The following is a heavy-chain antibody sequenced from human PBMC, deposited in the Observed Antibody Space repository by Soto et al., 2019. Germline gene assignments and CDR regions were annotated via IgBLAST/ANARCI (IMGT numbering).Heavy chain of an antibody. Sequence: EVQLVESGGGLVKPGGSLRLSCAASGFTFSSYSMNWVRQAPGKGLEWVSSISSSSSYIYYADSVKGRFTISRDNAKNSLYLQMNSLRAEDTAVYYCARDNTVAGNRPEAFDIWGQGTMVTVSS. CDR1: GFTFSSYS. CDR2: ISSSSSYI. CDR3: ARDNTVAGNRPEAFDI. J-gene: IGHJ3*02. D-gene: IGHD6-19*01. V-gene: IGHV3-21*01.